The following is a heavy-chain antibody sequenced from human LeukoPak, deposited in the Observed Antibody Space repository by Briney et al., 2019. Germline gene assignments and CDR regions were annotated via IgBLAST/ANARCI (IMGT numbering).Heavy chain of an antibody. V-gene: IGHV1-69*05. J-gene: IGHJ3*02. CDR2: IIPIFGTA. D-gene: IGHD3-22*01. CDR1: GGTFSSYA. CDR3: ASPVTYYYDSSGWLAAFDI. Sequence: SVKVSCKASGGTFSSYAISWVRQAPGQGLEWMGGIIPIFGTANYAQKFQGRVTIATDESTSTAYMELSSLRSEDTAVYYCASPVTYYYDSSGWLAAFDIWGQGTMVTVSS.